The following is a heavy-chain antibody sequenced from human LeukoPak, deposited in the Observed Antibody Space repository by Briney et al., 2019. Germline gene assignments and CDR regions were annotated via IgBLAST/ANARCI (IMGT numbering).Heavy chain of an antibody. CDR3: ARDLGYCSSTSCYNWFGP. CDR1: GGSISSYY. Sequence: PSETLSLTCTVSGGSISSYYWSWIRQPPGQGLDWIGYIYYSGNTNYNPSLKSRVTMSVDTSKNQFSLKLSSVTAADTAVCYCARDLGYCSSTSCYNWFGPWGQGSLVTVSS. V-gene: IGHV4-59*01. CDR2: IYYSGNT. D-gene: IGHD2-2*01. J-gene: IGHJ5*02.